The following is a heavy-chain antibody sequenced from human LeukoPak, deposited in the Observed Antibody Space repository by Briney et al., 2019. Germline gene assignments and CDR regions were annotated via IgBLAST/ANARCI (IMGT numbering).Heavy chain of an antibody. V-gene: IGHV1-69*04. Sequence: GASVKVSCKASGGTFSSYAISWVRQAPGQGLEWMGRIIPILGIANYAQKFQGRVTITADKSTSTAYMELSSLRPEDTAVYYRARVGSSSPDQAFDIWGQGTMVTVSS. CDR3: ARVGSSSPDQAFDI. D-gene: IGHD6-6*01. CDR2: IIPILGIA. J-gene: IGHJ3*02. CDR1: GGTFSSYA.